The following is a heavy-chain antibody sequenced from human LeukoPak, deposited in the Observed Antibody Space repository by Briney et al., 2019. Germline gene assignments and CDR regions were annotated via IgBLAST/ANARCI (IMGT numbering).Heavy chain of an antibody. CDR1: GYTLTELS. CDR2: FDPEDGET. J-gene: IGHJ4*02. CDR3: ATAPLLQLPPRYFDY. V-gene: IGHV1-24*01. Sequence: ASVKVSCKVSGYTLTELSMHWVRQAPGKGLEWMGGFDPEDGETIYAQKFQGRVTMTEDTSTDTAYMELSSLRSEDTAVYYCATAPLLQLPPRYFDYWSQGTLVTVSS. D-gene: IGHD2-2*01.